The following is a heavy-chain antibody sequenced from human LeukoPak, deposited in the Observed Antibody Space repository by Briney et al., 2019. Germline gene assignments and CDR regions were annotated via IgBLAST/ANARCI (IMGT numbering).Heavy chain of an antibody. CDR3: ARGVDYYGV. CDR1: GGSFSGYS. V-gene: IGHV4-34*01. J-gene: IGHJ4*02. CDR2: INHSGGT. D-gene: IGHD3-10*01. Sequence: SETLSLTCADYGGSFSGYSWNWFRQPPVKGLEWIWEINHSGGTNYNPSLKSRATISVDTSKKQFSLKLSSVTAADTALYYCARGVDYYGVWGQGTLVAVSS.